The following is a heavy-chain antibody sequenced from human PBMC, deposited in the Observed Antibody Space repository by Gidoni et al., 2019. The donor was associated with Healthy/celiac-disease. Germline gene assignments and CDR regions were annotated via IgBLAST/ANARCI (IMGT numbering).Heavy chain of an antibody. CDR2: ISRSSSTI. J-gene: IGHJ6*02. Sequence: EVQLVESGGGLVQRGGSLRRSCAASGFTFSSYSMHWVRQAPGKGLEWVAYISRSSSTIYYADSVKGRFTISRDNAKNSLYLQMNSLRDEDTAVYYCARDGRYYDSSGYSYYYYYYGMDVWGQGTTVTVSS. CDR3: ARDGRYYDSSGYSYYYYYYGMDV. V-gene: IGHV3-48*02. CDR1: GFTFSSYS. D-gene: IGHD3-22*01.